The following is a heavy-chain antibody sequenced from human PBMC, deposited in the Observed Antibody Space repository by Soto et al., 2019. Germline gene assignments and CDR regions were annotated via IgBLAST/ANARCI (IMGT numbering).Heavy chain of an antibody. Sequence: QVQLVESGGAVVQPGKSLRLSCAASGFTFNTYGMYWVRQAPVKGLEWVAAISYDGSNKYHADSVKGRFTISRDNSKKTLYLQMNSLRVEDTAVYYCAKDIVRYTYGACDYWGQGALVTVSS. D-gene: IGHD5-18*01. CDR3: AKDIVRYTYGACDY. J-gene: IGHJ4*02. CDR1: GFTFNTYG. V-gene: IGHV3-30*18. CDR2: ISYDGSNK.